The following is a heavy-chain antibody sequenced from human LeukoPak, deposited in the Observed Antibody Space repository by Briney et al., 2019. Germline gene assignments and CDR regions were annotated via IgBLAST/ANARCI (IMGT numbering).Heavy chain of an antibody. CDR2: IYYSGST. D-gene: IGHD6-13*01. J-gene: IGHJ5*02. CDR1: GGSISSYY. V-gene: IGHV4-59*01. CDR3: ARAPLAAAGTFWFDP. Sequence: SETLSLTCTVSGGSISSYYWSWIRQPPGKGLEWIGYIYYSGSTNYSPSLKSRVTISVDTSKNQFSLKLSSVTAADTAVYYCARAPLAAAGTFWFDPWGQGTLVTVSS.